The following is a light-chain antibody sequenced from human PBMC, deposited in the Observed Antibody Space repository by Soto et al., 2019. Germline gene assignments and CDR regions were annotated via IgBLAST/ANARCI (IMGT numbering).Light chain of an antibody. CDR1: SSNIGSNT. CDR2: DNN. V-gene: IGLV1-44*01. Sequence: QSVLTQPPSASGTPGQRVTISCSGSSSNIGSNTVNWYQQLPGTAPKLLIYDNNQRPSGVPDRFSGSKSGTSASLAISGLPSEDEADYYSAAWDGRLKVVVFGGGTKLTVL. J-gene: IGLJ2*01. CDR3: AAWDGRLKVVV.